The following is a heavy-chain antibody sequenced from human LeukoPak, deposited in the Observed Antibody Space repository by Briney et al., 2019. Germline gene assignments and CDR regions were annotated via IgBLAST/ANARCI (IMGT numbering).Heavy chain of an antibody. CDR1: GYTFTSYG. D-gene: IGHD3-22*01. CDR2: ISAYNGNT. CDR3: AGYYDSSGYAHRENYYYYYGMDV. Sequence: ASVEVSCKASGYTFTSYGISWVRQAPGQGLEWMGWISAYNGNTNYAQKLQGRVTMTTDTSTSTAYMELRSLRSDDTAVYYCAGYYDSSGYAHRENYYYYYGMDVWGQGTTVTVSS. V-gene: IGHV1-18*01. J-gene: IGHJ6*02.